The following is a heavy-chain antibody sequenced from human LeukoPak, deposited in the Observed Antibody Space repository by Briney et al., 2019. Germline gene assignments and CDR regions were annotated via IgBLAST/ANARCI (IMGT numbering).Heavy chain of an antibody. D-gene: IGHD4-17*01. J-gene: IGHJ5*02. CDR2: IYYSGST. Sequence: SETLSLTCTVSGGSISSSSYYWGWIRQPPGKGLEWIGSIYYSGSTYYNPSLKSRVTISVDTSKNQFSLKLSSVTAAATAVYYCARDRNYGDYGGPFDPWGQGTLVTVSS. V-gene: IGHV4-39*07. CDR3: ARDRNYGDYGGPFDP. CDR1: GGSISSSSYY.